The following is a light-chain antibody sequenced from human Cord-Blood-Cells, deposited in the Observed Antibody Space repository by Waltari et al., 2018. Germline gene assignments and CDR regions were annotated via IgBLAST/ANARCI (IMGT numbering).Light chain of an antibody. Sequence: QSVLTQPPSASGTPGQRVTISCSESSSNIGSNYVYWYQQLPGTAPKLLIYRNKPRPSGVPDRFSGSKSGTSASLAISGLRSEDEADYYCAAWDDSLSGRVFGGGTKLTVL. V-gene: IGLV1-47*01. CDR1: SSNIGSNY. CDR3: AAWDDSLSGRV. J-gene: IGLJ3*02. CDR2: RNK.